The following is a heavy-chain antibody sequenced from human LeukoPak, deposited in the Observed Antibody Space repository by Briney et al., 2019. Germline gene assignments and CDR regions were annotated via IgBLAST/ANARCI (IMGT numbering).Heavy chain of an antibody. CDR3: ARRRGLDYDN. CDR1: GGSISSYY. CDR2: IYYSGST. Sequence: SETLSLTCTVSGGSISSYYWNWIRQPPRNGLEWIGYIYYSGSTNYNPSLKSRVTISVDTSKNQFSLKLSSVTASDTAVYFCARRRGLDYDNWGQGTLVSVSS. D-gene: IGHD4-11*01. J-gene: IGHJ4*02. V-gene: IGHV4-59*08.